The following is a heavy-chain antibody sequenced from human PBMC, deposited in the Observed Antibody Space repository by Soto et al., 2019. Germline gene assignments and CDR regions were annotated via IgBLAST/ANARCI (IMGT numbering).Heavy chain of an antibody. Sequence: DVQLVESGGGLVQPGGSLRLSCAASGFTFRSYNMNWVRQAPGKGLDWVSYISSSSSIIYYADSVKGRFTISRDNAKNSLYLQMNSLRDDDTAMYYCARGGTIAVTTIGDYWGQGTLVTVSS. J-gene: IGHJ4*01. CDR2: ISSSSSII. CDR1: GFTFRSYN. V-gene: IGHV3-48*02. D-gene: IGHD5-12*01. CDR3: ARGGTIAVTTIGDY.